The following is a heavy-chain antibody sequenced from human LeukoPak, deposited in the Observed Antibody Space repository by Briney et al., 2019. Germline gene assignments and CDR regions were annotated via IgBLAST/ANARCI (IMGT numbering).Heavy chain of an antibody. Sequence: GGSLRLSCAASGFTFDDYAMHWVRQAPGKGLEWVSGISWNSGSIGYADSVKGRLTISRDNAKNSLYLQMNSLRAEDTALYYCEKDRTSKGDNRNGYSYGSHYYYYGMDVWGQGTTVTVSS. D-gene: IGHD5-18*01. CDR1: GFTFDDYA. CDR3: EKDRTSKGDNRNGYSYGSHYYYYGMDV. CDR2: ISWNSGSI. J-gene: IGHJ6*02. V-gene: IGHV3-9*01.